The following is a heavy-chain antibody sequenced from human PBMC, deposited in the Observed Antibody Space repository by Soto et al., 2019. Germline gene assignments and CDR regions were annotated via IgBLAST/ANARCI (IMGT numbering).Heavy chain of an antibody. J-gene: IGHJ6*02. D-gene: IGHD4-17*01. Sequence: ASVKVSCKASGYRFSSYAIQWVRQAPGQRLEWMGWINAGNGNTKYSQKFQGRVTITRDTSASTAYMELSSLRSEDTAVYYCANNGDYYYYGMDVWGQGTTVTVSS. V-gene: IGHV1-3*01. CDR1: GYRFSSYA. CDR3: ANNGDYYYYGMDV. CDR2: INAGNGNT.